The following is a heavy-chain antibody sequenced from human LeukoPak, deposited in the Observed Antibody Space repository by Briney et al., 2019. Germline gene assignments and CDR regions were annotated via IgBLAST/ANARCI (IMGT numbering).Heavy chain of an antibody. D-gene: IGHD1-26*01. CDR1: GFTFSSYG. J-gene: IGHJ4*02. V-gene: IGHV3-30*03. CDR2: ISYDGSNK. Sequence: GGSLRLSCAASGFTFSSYGMHWVRQAPGKGLEWVAVISYDGSNKYYADSVKGRFTISRDNSKNTLYLQMNSLRAEDTAVYYCARDKIRSGTYSTSFDYWGQGTLVTVSS. CDR3: ARDKIRSGTYSTSFDY.